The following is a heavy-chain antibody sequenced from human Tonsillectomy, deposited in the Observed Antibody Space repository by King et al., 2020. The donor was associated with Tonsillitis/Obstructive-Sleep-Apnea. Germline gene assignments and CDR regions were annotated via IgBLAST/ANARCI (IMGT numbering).Heavy chain of an antibody. V-gene: IGHV3-48*03. Sequence: VQLVESGGGLVQPGGSLRLSCAASGFSFSSYEMNWVRQAPGKGLEWVSYISSTGITIYYADSVKGRFTISRDNAKNSLYLQMNSLRAEDTAVYYYAREDYYYDSSGYSYGMDVWGQGTTVTVSS. CDR2: ISSTGITI. D-gene: IGHD3-22*01. CDR1: GFSFSSYE. CDR3: AREDYYYDSSGYSYGMDV. J-gene: IGHJ6*02.